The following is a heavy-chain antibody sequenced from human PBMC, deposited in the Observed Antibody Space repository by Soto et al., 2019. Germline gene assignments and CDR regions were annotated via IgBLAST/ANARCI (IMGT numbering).Heavy chain of an antibody. CDR1: GFTFSSYS. J-gene: IGHJ3*02. Sequence: EVQLVESGGGLVKPGGSLRLSCAASGFTFSSYSMNWVRQAPGKGLEWVSSISSSSSYIYYADSVKGRFTISRDNAKNSLYLQMNSLRAEDTAVYYCAREGIWSRAFDIWGQGTMVTVSS. CDR2: ISSSSSYI. D-gene: IGHD3-3*01. V-gene: IGHV3-21*01. CDR3: AREGIWSRAFDI.